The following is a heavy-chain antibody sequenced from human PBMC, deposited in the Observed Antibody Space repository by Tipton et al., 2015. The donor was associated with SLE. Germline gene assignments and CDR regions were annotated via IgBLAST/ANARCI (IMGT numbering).Heavy chain of an antibody. CDR1: GFTFSSYA. CDR2: ISYDGSNK. J-gene: IGHJ6*02. D-gene: IGHD3-3*01. V-gene: IGHV3-30-3*01. CDR3: ARDGYYDFWSGYPSYYGMDV. Sequence: SLRLSCAASGFTFSSYAMHWVRQAPGKGLEWVAVISYDGSNKYYADSVKGRFTISRDNSKNTLYLQMNSLRAEETAVYYCARDGYYDFWSGYPSYYGMDVWGQGTTSTVSS.